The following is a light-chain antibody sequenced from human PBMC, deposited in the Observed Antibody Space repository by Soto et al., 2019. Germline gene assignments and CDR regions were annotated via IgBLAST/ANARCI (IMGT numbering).Light chain of an antibody. CDR2: EVS. Sequence: QSALTQPPSVSGSPGQSVTISCTGTSSDVGSYNRVSWYQQPPGTAPKLMIYEVSNRPSGVPDRFSGSKSGNTASLTISGLQAKDEADYYCSSYTSSSTHVVFGGGTQLTVL. CDR3: SSYTSSSTHVV. CDR1: SSDVGSYNR. J-gene: IGLJ2*01. V-gene: IGLV2-18*02.